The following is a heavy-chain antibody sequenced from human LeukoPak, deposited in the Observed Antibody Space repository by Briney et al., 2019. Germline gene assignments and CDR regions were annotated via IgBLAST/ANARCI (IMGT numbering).Heavy chain of an antibody. J-gene: IGHJ5*02. Sequence: SVKVSCKASGGTFSSYAISWVRQAPGRGLEWMGGIIPVFGTANYAQKFQGRVTITADESTSTAYMELSSLRSEDTAVYYCAREDIVATISVFDPWGQGTLVTVSS. CDR1: GGTFSSYA. D-gene: IGHD5-12*01. V-gene: IGHV1-69*13. CDR3: AREDIVATISVFDP. CDR2: IIPVFGTA.